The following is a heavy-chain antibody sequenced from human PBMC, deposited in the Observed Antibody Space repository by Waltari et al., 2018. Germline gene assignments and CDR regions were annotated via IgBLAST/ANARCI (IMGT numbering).Heavy chain of an antibody. J-gene: IGHJ4*02. V-gene: IGHV3-53*01. D-gene: IGHD2-15*01. Sequence: EVQLVESGGGLIQPGGSLRLSCAASGFTVRSNYMSWVRLAPGRGLWWGLVIYVGGSEYDADSGRGRFTIARDNSKNTMYLQMNSLRAEDTAVYYCAREGLLSGLGYWGQGTLVTVSS. CDR1: GFTVRSNY. CDR2: IYVGGSE. CDR3: AREGLLSGLGY.